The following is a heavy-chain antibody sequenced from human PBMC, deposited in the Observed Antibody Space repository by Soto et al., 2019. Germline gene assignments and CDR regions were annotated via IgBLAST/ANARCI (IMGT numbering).Heavy chain of an antibody. D-gene: IGHD6-6*01. CDR2: ISAYNGDT. Sequence: QVQLLQSGAEVKKPGASVKVSCKASGYTFTNYGITWVRQAPGQGLEWMGWISAYNGDTHYTQRLQDRVTRTTDTSTSTAYMELRGLRSDDTAVYYCARTRLLVGYFYCYMDVWGKGTTVTVSS. V-gene: IGHV1-18*01. CDR3: ARTRLLVGYFYCYMDV. CDR1: GYTFTNYG. J-gene: IGHJ6*03.